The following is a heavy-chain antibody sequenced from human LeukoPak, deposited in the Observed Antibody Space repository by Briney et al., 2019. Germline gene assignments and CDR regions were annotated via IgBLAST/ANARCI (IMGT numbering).Heavy chain of an antibody. D-gene: IGHD3-22*01. CDR2: ISSSSSYI. Sequence: GGSLRLSCAASGFTFSSYSMNWVRQAPGKGLEWVSSISSSSSYIYYADSVKGRFTISRDNAKNSLYLQMNSPRAEDTAVYYCARDGDSSGYPIDYWGQGTLVTVSS. CDR1: GFTFSSYS. J-gene: IGHJ4*02. V-gene: IGHV3-21*01. CDR3: ARDGDSSGYPIDY.